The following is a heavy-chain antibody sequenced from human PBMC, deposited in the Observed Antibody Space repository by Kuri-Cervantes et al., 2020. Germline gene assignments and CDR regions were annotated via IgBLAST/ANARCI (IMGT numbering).Heavy chain of an antibody. CDR1: GFTFSSYW. J-gene: IGHJ3*02. CDR2: IKQDGSEK. Sequence: GGSLRLSCAASGFTFSSYWMNWVRQAPGKGLEWVANIKQDGSEKYYVDSVKGRFTISRDNSKNTLYLQMNSLRAEDTAVYYCARDSMGYSRISIGDDAFDIWGQGTMVTVSS. D-gene: IGHD3-10*01. V-gene: IGHV3-7*03. CDR3: ARDSMGYSRISIGDDAFDI.